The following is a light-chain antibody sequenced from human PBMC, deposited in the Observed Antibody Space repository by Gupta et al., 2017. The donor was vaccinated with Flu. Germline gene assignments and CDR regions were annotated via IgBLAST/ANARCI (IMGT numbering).Light chain of an antibody. V-gene: IGLV2-14*01. CDR3: SSYTSGSTFYV. CDR2: DVT. J-gene: IGLJ1*01. CDR1: SSDVGRSDS. Sequence: QSALTQPASVSGSPGQSITISLSGTSSDVGRSDSVSWYQQHPDKAPKLIIFDVTNRPSGVSIRFSGSKSGNTASLTISGLQAEDETDYYCSSYTSGSTFYVFGTGTKVTVL.